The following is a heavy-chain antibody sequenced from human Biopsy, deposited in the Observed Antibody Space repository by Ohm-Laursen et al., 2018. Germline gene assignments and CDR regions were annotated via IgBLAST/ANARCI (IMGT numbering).Heavy chain of an antibody. J-gene: IGHJ3*02. D-gene: IGHD1-26*01. V-gene: IGHV3-23*01. CDR1: GFTFSNYA. Sequence: SLRLSCTASGFTFSNYAMSWVRQAPGKGLEWLSTISGSGATPYYADSVKGRFTISRDNSKNTLYLQMNSLRAEDTAVYYCARPNLREWELHNAFDIWGQGTMVTVSS. CDR3: ARPNLREWELHNAFDI. CDR2: ISGSGATP.